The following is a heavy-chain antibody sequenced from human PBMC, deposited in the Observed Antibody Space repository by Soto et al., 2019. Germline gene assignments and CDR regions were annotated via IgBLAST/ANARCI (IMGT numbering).Heavy chain of an antibody. Sequence: GGSLRLSCAASGFTFSSYWMHWVRQAPGKGLVWVSRINSDGSSTSYADSVKGRFTISRDNAKNTLYLQMNSLRAEDTAVYYCARVRYCSSTSCYSNAFDIWGQGTVVTVSS. CDR1: GFTFSSYW. J-gene: IGHJ3*02. V-gene: IGHV3-74*01. D-gene: IGHD2-2*02. CDR3: ARVRYCSSTSCYSNAFDI. CDR2: INSDGSST.